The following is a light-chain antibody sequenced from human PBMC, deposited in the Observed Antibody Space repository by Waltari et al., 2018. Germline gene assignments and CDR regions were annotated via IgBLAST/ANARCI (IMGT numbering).Light chain of an antibody. Sequence: QSVLTQPPSASETPGQRVIISCSGSISNLGSNYLYWYQQLPGTAPQLLIYRNNQRPSGVPDRFSGAKAGTSASLAISGLRSEDEGVYYCASWDESHYVFGSGTRVTVV. CDR3: ASWDESHYV. J-gene: IGLJ1*01. CDR1: ISNLGSNY. V-gene: IGLV1-47*01. CDR2: RNN.